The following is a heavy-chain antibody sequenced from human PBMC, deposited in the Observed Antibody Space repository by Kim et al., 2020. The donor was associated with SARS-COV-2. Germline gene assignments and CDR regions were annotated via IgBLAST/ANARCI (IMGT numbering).Heavy chain of an antibody. D-gene: IGHD1-1*01. J-gene: IGHJ4*02. V-gene: IGHV3-48*03. CDR1: GLTFSTNE. CDR3: ARDRTAFDY. CDR2: ISRSGRSI. Sequence: GGSLRLSCAVSGLTFSTNEMHWVRQGQGKGLEWIAYISRSGRSIVYADSVKGRFTISRDEATNSMFLQMNSLRDEDTAGYYCARDRTAFDYWGQGTLVTFSS.